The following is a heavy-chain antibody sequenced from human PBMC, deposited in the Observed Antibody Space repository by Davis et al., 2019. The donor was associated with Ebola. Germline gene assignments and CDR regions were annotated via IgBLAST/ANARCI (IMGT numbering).Heavy chain of an antibody. J-gene: IGHJ5*02. CDR2: ISGSGGST. Sequence: GESLKISCAASGFTFSSYAMSWVRQAPGKGLEWVSAISGSGGSTYYADSVKGRFTISRDNSKNTLYLQMNSLRAEDTAIYYCARGYCSGGSCYQYNWFDPWGQGTLVTVSS. CDR3: ARGYCSGGSCYQYNWFDP. V-gene: IGHV3-23*01. D-gene: IGHD2-15*01. CDR1: GFTFSSYA.